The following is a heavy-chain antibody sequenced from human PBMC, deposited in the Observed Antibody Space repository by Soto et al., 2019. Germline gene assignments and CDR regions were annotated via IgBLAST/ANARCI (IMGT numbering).Heavy chain of an antibody. D-gene: IGHD1-20*01. J-gene: IGHJ4*02. CDR1: GASVSSSHY. Sequence: QLQLQESGPGLVKSSETLSLTCSVSGASVSSSHYWGWIRQPPGKGLEWIGSVSYSGSPYYSPSFKSRITMSVDTSNNQFPLRVRSVTATDTAVYCCARHYNTGAFVDYGGQGKVVPVSS. CDR3: ARHYNTGAFVDY. V-gene: IGHV4-39*01. CDR2: VSYSGSP.